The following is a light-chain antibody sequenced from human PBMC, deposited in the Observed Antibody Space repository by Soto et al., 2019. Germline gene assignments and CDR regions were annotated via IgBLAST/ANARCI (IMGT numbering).Light chain of an antibody. CDR2: AAS. Sequence: DIQMNQSPSSLSASVGDRVTITCRASQSISSYLNWYQQKPGKAPKLLIYAASSLQSGVPSRFSGSRSGTDFTLTISSLQPEDFATYYCQQRYSTPLTFGGGTKVEIK. CDR1: QSISSY. CDR3: QQRYSTPLT. V-gene: IGKV1-39*01. J-gene: IGKJ4*01.